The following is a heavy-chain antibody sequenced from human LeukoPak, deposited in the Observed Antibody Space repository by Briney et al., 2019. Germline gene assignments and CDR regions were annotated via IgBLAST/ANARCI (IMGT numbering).Heavy chain of an antibody. D-gene: IGHD3-3*01. CDR2: INPSGGST. V-gene: IGHV1-46*04. J-gene: IGHJ5*02. CDR3: ARGFPPFGVVTITALNWFDP. Sequence: GASVKVSCKASGYTFTSYYIHWVRQAPGQGLEWMGIINPSGGSTSYAQRLQGRVIMTRDTSTSTVYMELSSLRSEDTAMYYCARGFPPFGVVTITALNWFDPWGQGSLVTVSS. CDR1: GYTFTSYY.